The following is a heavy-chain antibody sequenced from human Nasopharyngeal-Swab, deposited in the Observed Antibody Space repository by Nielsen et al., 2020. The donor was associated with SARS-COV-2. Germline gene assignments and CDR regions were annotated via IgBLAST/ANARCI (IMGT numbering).Heavy chain of an antibody. CDR1: GFTFSSND. CDR2: IGAAGGT. D-gene: IGHD3-16*02. Sequence: GGSLRLSCAASGFTFSSNDMHWVRLPQGKGLEWVSAIGAAGGTYYPDSVKGRFTISRENAKNSLYLQMNSLRVEDTAVYYCGRQLRLGELSLYNEFDYWGQGTLVTVSS. J-gene: IGHJ4*02. CDR3: GRQLRLGELSLYNEFDY. V-gene: IGHV3-13*01.